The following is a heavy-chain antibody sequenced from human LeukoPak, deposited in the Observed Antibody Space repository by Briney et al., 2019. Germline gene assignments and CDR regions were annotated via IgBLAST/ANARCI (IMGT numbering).Heavy chain of an antibody. CDR3: ARQITMIEEGAFDI. CDR2: IIPITGTV. CDR1: GGTFNRYA. J-gene: IGHJ3*02. D-gene: IGHD3-22*01. V-gene: IGHV1-69*13. Sequence: SVKVSCKASGGTFNRYAISWVRQAPGQGLEWVGGIIPITGTVNYAQKFQGRVTVTADESTTTAYMELSSLRSEDTAVYYCARQITMIEEGAFDIWGQGTMVTVSS.